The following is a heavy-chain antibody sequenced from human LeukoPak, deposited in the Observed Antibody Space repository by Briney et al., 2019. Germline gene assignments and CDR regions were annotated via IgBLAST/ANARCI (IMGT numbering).Heavy chain of an antibody. Sequence: SSVKVSCKSSGGTFNNSARSWVGQAPGKGVEWLGGIMPLFGTAGYAQKFQGRVTITKDESTRTVYLELTSLTSDDTAVYYCARDVHGDYGSGWFDPWGQGTLVSVSS. CDR2: IMPLFGTA. V-gene: IGHV1-69*05. CDR1: GGTFNNSA. J-gene: IGHJ5*02. D-gene: IGHD4-17*01. CDR3: ARDVHGDYGSGWFDP.